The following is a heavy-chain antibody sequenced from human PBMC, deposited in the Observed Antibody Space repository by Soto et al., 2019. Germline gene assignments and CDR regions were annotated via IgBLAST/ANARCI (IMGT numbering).Heavy chain of an antibody. CDR3: ARDMHAGFTHYCNP. J-gene: IGHJ5*02. CDR1: GCARTSYH. CDR2: TSYTGNT. Sequence: AALALTRVVSGCARTSYHWIWVRQFPVKGLEWIAYTSYTGNTNYNPSLQSRVTISMDTSKNQLSLKLTSMTAADRAVYYCARDMHAGFTHYCNPWGQGTLVTVSS. V-gene: IGHV4-59*01. D-gene: IGHD1-26*01.